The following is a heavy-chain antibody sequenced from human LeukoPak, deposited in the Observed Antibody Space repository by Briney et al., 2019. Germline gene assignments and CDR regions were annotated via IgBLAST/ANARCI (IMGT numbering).Heavy chain of an antibody. CDR1: GFTFNSYG. CDR3: AREHTTVTSLLDY. Sequence: GRSLRLSCAASGFTFNSYGIHWVRQAPGKGLEWVAVIWYDGNNKYYADSVKGRFTISRDSSKHTMYLQMNSLRAEDTAVYYCAREHTTVTSLLDYWGQGTLVTVSS. D-gene: IGHD4-17*01. CDR2: IWYDGNNK. V-gene: IGHV3-33*01. J-gene: IGHJ4*02.